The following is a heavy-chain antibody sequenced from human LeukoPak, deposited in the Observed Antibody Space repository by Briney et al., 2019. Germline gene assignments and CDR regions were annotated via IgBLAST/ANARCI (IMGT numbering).Heavy chain of an antibody. J-gene: IGHJ4*02. CDR2: IKEDGSEK. V-gene: IGHV3-7*01. Sequence: GGSLRLSCAASGFTFSRYWMSWVRQAPGKGLEWVANIKEDGSEKYYVDSVKGRFTISRDNAKNSLYLQTNSLRADDTAVYYCARAIPSETLDYWGQGTLVTVSS. D-gene: IGHD2-21*01. CDR3: ARAIPSETLDY. CDR1: GFTFSRYW.